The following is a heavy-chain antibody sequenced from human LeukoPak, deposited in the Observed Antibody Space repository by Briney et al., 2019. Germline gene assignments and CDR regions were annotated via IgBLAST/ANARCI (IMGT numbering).Heavy chain of an antibody. CDR3: ASSGRYRNAFDI. V-gene: IGHV3-23*01. CDR1: GFTFTTYA. CDR2: ISGSGAGT. D-gene: IGHD6-19*01. Sequence: GGSLRLSCAASGFTFTTYAMSWVRQAPGKGLEWVSTISGSGAGTYYADSVEGRFTISRDNAKNSLYLQMNSLRAEDSAVYYCASSGRYRNAFDIWGQGTMVTVSS. J-gene: IGHJ3*02.